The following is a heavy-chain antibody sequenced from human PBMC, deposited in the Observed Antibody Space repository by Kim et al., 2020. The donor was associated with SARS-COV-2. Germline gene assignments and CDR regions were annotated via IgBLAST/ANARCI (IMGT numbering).Heavy chain of an antibody. CDR3: ARDRACSSASCYYGDAFDI. V-gene: IGHV3-7*01. D-gene: IGHD2-2*01. Sequence: GGSLRLSCAASGFTFSSYWMSWVRQAPGKGLEWVANIKQDGSEKYYVDSVKGRFTISRDNAKNSLYLQMNSLRAEDTAIYFCARDRACSSASCYYGDAFDIWGQGTMVTVSS. J-gene: IGHJ3*02. CDR1: GFTFSSYW. CDR2: IKQDGSEK.